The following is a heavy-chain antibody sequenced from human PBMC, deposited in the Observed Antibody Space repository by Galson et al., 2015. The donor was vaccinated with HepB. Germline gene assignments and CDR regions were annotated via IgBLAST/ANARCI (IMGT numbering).Heavy chain of an antibody. D-gene: IGHD6-13*01. J-gene: IGHJ6*02. CDR3: ARDSGGSSWYYYGMDV. Sequence: SLRLSCAASGFTFSSYSMNWVRQAPGKGLEWVSYISSSSTIYYADSVKGRFTISRDNAKNSLYLQMNSLRDEDTAVYYCARDSGGSSWYYYGMDVWGQGTTVTVSS. CDR1: GFTFSSYS. CDR2: ISSSSTI. V-gene: IGHV3-48*02.